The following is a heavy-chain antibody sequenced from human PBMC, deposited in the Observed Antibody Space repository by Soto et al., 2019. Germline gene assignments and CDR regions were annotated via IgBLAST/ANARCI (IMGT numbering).Heavy chain of an antibody. CDR1: GGTFSSYT. V-gene: IGHV1-69*02. D-gene: IGHD3-16*01. CDR2: IIPILGIA. J-gene: IGHJ3*02. CDR3: ARGVSVFGVPPKGDAFDI. Sequence: QVQLVQSGAEVKKPGSSVKVSCKASGGTFSSYTISWVRQAPGQGLEWMGRIIPILGIANYAQKFQGRVTITADKSTNTAYMELSSLRSEDTAVYYCARGVSVFGVPPKGDAFDIWGQGTMVTVSS.